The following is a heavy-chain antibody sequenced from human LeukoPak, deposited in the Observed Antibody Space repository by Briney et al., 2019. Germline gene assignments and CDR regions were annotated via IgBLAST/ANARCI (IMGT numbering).Heavy chain of an antibody. CDR3: TTNSDTAIIWYYYYYMDV. J-gene: IGHJ6*03. V-gene: IGHV3-15*01. CDR1: GFTFSSYA. D-gene: IGHD5-18*01. CDR2: IKSKTDGGTT. Sequence: PGGSLRLSCAASGFTFSSYAMSWVRQAPGKGLEWVGRIKSKTDGGTTDYAAPVKGRFTISRDDSKNTLYLQMNSLKTEDTAVYYCTTNSDTAIIWYYYYYMDVWGKGTTVTVSS.